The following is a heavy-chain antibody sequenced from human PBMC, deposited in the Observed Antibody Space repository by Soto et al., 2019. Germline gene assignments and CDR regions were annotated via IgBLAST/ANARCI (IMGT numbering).Heavy chain of an antibody. CDR3: VKGGGNEAYYYMDV. V-gene: IGHV3-23*01. CDR1: GFTFSSYA. Sequence: GGSLRLSCAASGFTFSSYAMSWVRQAPGKGLEWVSAISGSGGSTYYADSVKGRFTISRDNSKNTLYLQMNSLRAEDTAVYYCVKGGGNEAYYYMDVWGKGTTVTVSS. J-gene: IGHJ6*03. CDR2: ISGSGGST. D-gene: IGHD1-1*01.